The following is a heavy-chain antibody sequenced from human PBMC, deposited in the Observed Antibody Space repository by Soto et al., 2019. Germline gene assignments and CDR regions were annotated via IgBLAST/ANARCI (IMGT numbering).Heavy chain of an antibody. Sequence: GGSLRLSCAASGFTVSSNYMSWVRQAPGKGLEWVSVIYSGGSTYYADSVKGRFTISRDNSKNTLYLQMNSLRAEDTAVYYCARGFYGDYVDPWGQGTLVTVSS. CDR3: ARGFYGDYVDP. CDR1: GFTVSSNY. CDR2: IYSGGST. J-gene: IGHJ5*02. D-gene: IGHD4-17*01. V-gene: IGHV3-53*01.